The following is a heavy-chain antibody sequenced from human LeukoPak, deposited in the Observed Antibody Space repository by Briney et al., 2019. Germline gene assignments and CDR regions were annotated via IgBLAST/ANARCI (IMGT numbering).Heavy chain of an antibody. Sequence: SGTLSLTCAVSGDSISNSGWWSWVRQPPGKGLEWIGQIHHRGNTKYNPSLRSRFTMSVDKSKNQFSLKVTSVTAADTAVYSCAKHRGFTFDPWGPGTLVTVSS. CDR1: GDSISNSGW. CDR2: IHHRGNT. V-gene: IGHV4-4*02. J-gene: IGHJ5*02. CDR3: AKHRGFTFDP. D-gene: IGHD5-12*01.